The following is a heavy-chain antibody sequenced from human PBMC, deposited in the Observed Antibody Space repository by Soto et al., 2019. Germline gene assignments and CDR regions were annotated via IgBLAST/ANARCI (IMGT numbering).Heavy chain of an antibody. CDR1: GGSINSRYW. CDR3: ARDQNGSGNYYTRYFDY. J-gene: IGHJ4*02. D-gene: IGHD3-10*01. V-gene: IGHV4-4*02. CDR2: IYHSGST. Sequence: SETLSLTCAVSGGSINSRYWWSWVRQSPVKGLEWIGEIYHSGSTNYNPSLKSRVTISVDKSKNQFSLNLSSVTAADTAVYYCARDQNGSGNYYTRYFDYWGQGTLVTVSS.